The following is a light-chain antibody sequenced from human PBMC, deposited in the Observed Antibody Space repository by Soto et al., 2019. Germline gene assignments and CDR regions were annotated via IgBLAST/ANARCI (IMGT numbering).Light chain of an antibody. CDR1: QGIITY. Sequence: DIQLTQSPSSLSASVGDRVTITCRASQGIITYLNWYQQKPGKAPNLLIYSSSTLQSGVPSRFSGSGSGTDFTLTISSLQPEDFTTYYCQQSFSSRWTFGKGTRVEIK. V-gene: IGKV1-39*01. CDR2: SSS. CDR3: QQSFSSRWT. J-gene: IGKJ1*01.